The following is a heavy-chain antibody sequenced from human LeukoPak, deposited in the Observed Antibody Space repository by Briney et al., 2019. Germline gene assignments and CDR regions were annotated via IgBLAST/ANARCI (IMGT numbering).Heavy chain of an antibody. CDR1: GFTFSSYG. CDR2: ISYDGSNK. Sequence: GGSLRLSCAASGFTFSSYGMHWVRQAPGKGLEWVAVISYDGSNKYYADSVKGRFTISRDNSKNTLYLRMNSLRAEDTAVYYCAELGITMIGGVWGKGTTVTISS. D-gene: IGHD3-10*02. V-gene: IGHV3-30*18. CDR3: AELGITMIGGV. J-gene: IGHJ6*04.